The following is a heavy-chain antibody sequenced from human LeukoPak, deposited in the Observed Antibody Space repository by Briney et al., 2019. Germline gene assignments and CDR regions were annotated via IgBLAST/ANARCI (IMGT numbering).Heavy chain of an antibody. J-gene: IGHJ6*02. V-gene: IGHV1-2*06. CDR3: ARGLVDYDILTGYYNYYYYGMDV. CDR1: GYNFTGYC. Sequence: ASVKVSCTASGYNFTGYCMHWVRQVPGQGLEWMGRINPNSGGTDYAQKFQGRVTMTRYKSITTAYMELSRLRYDDTAVYYCARGLVDYDILTGYYNYYYYGMDVWGQGTTVTVS. CDR2: INPNSGGT. D-gene: IGHD3-9*01.